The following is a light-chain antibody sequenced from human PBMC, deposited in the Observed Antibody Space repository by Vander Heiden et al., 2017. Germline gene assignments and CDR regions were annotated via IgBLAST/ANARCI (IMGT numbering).Light chain of an antibody. Sequence: QSPLTQPASVSGSPGQSITIPCTGTSNDVGNYNLVSWYQQHPGKAPKLIIYDVSERPSGVSDRFSGSKSGNTASLTISGLQAEDEADYYCCSYAGPDTYVFGTVTKVTVL. CDR3: CSYAGPDTYV. CDR1: SNDVGNYNL. J-gene: IGLJ1*01. CDR2: DVS. V-gene: IGLV2-23*02.